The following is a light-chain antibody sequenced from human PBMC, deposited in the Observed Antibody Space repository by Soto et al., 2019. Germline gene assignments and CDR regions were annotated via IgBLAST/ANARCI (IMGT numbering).Light chain of an antibody. CDR3: QQYGSSGT. CDR2: GAS. CDR1: QSVSRTY. J-gene: IGKJ5*01. V-gene: IGKV3-20*01. Sequence: EIVLTQSPGTLSLSPGERATLSCRASQSVSRTYLAWYQQKPGQAPRLLIYGASNRATGIPDRFSGSGSGTDFTLTISRLEPEDFAVYYCQQYGSSGTFGQGTRLEIK.